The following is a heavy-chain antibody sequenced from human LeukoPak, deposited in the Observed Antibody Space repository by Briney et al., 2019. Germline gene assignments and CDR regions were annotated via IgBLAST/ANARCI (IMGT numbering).Heavy chain of an antibody. CDR3: ARDRYRSGCMDV. Sequence: GSLRLSCAASGLTVGINYMSWVRQAPGKGLEWVSFMYADGSTDYADSVQGRFTISRDNSKNTLYLQMNTLRAEGTAIYYCARDRYRSGCMDVWGQGTTVTVS. J-gene: IGHJ6*02. D-gene: IGHD6-19*01. CDR1: GLTVGINY. V-gene: IGHV3-53*01. CDR2: MYADGST.